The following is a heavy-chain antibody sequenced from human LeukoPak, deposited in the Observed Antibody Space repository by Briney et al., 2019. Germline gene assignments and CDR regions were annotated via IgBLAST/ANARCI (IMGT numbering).Heavy chain of an antibody. CDR2: ISWNSGSI. D-gene: IGHD6-13*01. V-gene: IGHV3-9*01. CDR3: AKGYSSSWSRCFDY. Sequence: GGSLRLSCAASGFTFDDYAMHWVRQAPGKGLEWVSGISWNSGSIGYADSVKGRFTISRDNAKNSPYLQMNSLRAEDTALYYCAKGYSSSWSRCFDYWGQGTLVTVSS. J-gene: IGHJ4*02. CDR1: GFTFDDYA.